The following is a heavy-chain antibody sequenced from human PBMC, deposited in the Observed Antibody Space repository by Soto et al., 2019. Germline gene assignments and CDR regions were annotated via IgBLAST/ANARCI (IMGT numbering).Heavy chain of an antibody. J-gene: IGHJ4*02. CDR1: GFTFSDYA. CDR2: VSHDGRNT. D-gene: IGHD6-19*01. CDR3: ARGGRQWLVTSDFNY. V-gene: IGHV3-30*03. Sequence: VQLVESGGGVVQPGRSLRLSCAASGFTFSDYAMHWVRQAPGKGLEWVAVVSHDGRNTHYADSVKGRFTISRDSSKNTVSLEMTSLRAEDTDVYYCARGGRQWLVTSDFNYWGQGALVTVSS.